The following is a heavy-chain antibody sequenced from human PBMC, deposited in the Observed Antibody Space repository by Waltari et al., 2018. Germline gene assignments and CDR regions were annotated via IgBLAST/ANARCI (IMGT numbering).Heavy chain of an antibody. CDR2: IYYSGST. J-gene: IGHJ4*02. CDR1: GGSISSGGYY. V-gene: IGHV4-31*03. CDR3: ARGPGEVVTHFDY. D-gene: IGHD3-10*01. Sequence: QVQLQESGPGLVKPSQTLSLTCPVSGGSISSGGYYWSWLRQHPGKGLEWIGYIYYSGSTYYNPSLKSRVTISVDTSKNQFSLKLSSVTAADTAVYYCARGPGEVVTHFDYWGQGTLVTVSS.